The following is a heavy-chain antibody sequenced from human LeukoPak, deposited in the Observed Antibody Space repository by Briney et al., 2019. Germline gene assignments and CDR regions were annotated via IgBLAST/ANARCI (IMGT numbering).Heavy chain of an antibody. D-gene: IGHD3-3*01. CDR2: INPNSGGT. J-gene: IGHJ4*02. V-gene: IGHV1-2*02. CDR1: GYTFTGYY. Sequence: GASVKVSCTASGYTFTGYYMHWVRQAPGQGLKWMGWINPNSGGTNYAQKFQGRVTMTRDTSISTAYMELSRLRSDDTAVYYCARVSTIRGLDYWGQGTLVTVSS. CDR3: ARVSTIRGLDY.